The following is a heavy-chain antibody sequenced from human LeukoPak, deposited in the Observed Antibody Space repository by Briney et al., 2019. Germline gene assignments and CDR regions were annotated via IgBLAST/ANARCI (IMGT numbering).Heavy chain of an antibody. CDR3: ARSVRFSFPPSLAENWFDP. Sequence: GASVKVSCKASGYTFTGYYMHWVRQAPGQGLEWMGWINPNSGGTNYAQKFQGRVTMTTDTSTSTAYMELRSLRSDDTAVYYCARSVRFSFPPSLAENWFDPWGQGTLVTVSS. CDR2: INPNSGGT. CDR1: GYTFTGYY. D-gene: IGHD3-3*01. J-gene: IGHJ5*02. V-gene: IGHV1-2*02.